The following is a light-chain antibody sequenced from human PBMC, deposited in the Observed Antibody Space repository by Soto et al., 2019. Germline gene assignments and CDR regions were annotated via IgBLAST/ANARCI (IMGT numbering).Light chain of an antibody. CDR1: QSVRNNY. CDR2: GSS. Sequence: VLTQSPGTLSLSPGERATLSCRASQSVRNNYLAWYQQKPGQSPKLLIFGSSDRATGIPDRFSGSGSGTDFTLTISRLEPEDFAVYYCQQYGSSPPYTFGQGTKLEIK. V-gene: IGKV3-20*01. CDR3: QQYGSSPPYT. J-gene: IGKJ2*01.